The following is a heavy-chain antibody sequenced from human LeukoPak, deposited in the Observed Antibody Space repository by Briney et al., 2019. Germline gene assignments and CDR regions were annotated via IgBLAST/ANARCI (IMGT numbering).Heavy chain of an antibody. CDR1: GGSISSGDYY. CDR2: IYYSGST. D-gene: IGHD6-13*01. Sequence: SETLSLTCTVSGGSISSGDYYWSWIRQPPGKGLEWIGYIYYSGSTYYNPSLKSRVTISVDTSKNQFSLKLSSVTAADTAVYYCASYSTPIAAADNYYYYGMDVWGQGTTVTVSS. CDR3: ASYSTPIAAADNYYYYGMDV. J-gene: IGHJ6*02. V-gene: IGHV4-30-4*01.